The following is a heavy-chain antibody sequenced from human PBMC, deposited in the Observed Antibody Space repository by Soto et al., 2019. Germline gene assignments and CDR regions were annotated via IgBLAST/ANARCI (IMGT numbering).Heavy chain of an antibody. CDR1: GGSFDGYY. V-gene: IGHV4-34*01. CDR3: ARGVDSWSGYLF. D-gene: IGHD3-3*01. Sequence: SQTLSLTCALYGGSFDGYYWSWIRQSPGKGLEWIGEIHHSGSTKYNPSLKSRASLSVDTSTKQFSLKMTSMTAADRGVYYCARGVDSWSGYLFWGQGTPVTVSS. J-gene: IGHJ4*02. CDR2: IHHSGST.